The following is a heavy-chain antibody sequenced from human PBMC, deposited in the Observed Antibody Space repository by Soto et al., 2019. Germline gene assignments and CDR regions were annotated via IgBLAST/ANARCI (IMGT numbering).Heavy chain of an antibody. J-gene: IGHJ3*02. V-gene: IGHV1-18*01. Sequence: ASVKVSCKASGYTFTSYGISWVRQAPGQGLEWMGWISAYNGNTNYAQKLQGRVTMTTDTSTSTAYMELRSLRSDDTAMYYCERDGLKMSAATDAFDIWGQGTMVTVSS. CDR1: GYTFTSYG. CDR3: ERDGLKMSAATDAFDI. D-gene: IGHD2-15*01. CDR2: ISAYNGNT.